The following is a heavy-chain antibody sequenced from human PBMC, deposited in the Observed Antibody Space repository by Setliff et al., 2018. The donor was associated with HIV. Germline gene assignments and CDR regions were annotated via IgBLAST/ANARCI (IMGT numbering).Heavy chain of an antibody. D-gene: IGHD4-17*01. Sequence: GGSLRLSCAASGFPFGSYAMSWVRQAPGKGLEWVADINKDGNNMKYVDSVKGRFTISRDNAKNSLYLQMNTLRAEDTAVYYCARDDYLDGRWGQGTLVTVSS. J-gene: IGHJ1*01. V-gene: IGHV3-7*03. CDR2: INKDGNNM. CDR3: ARDDYLDGR. CDR1: GFPFGSYA.